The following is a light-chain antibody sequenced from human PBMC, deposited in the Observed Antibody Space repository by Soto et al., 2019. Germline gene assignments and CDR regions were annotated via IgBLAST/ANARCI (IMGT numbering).Light chain of an antibody. Sequence: QSVLTQPASVSGSPGQSITISCTGTSSDVGGYNYVSWSQQRPGKAPKLMVFEVNNRPSGVSYRFSGSKSGNTASLTISGLQAEDEADYFCSSYSISTAYLFGTGTKVTVL. CDR3: SSYSISTAYL. CDR2: EVN. V-gene: IGLV2-14*01. J-gene: IGLJ1*01. CDR1: SSDVGGYNY.